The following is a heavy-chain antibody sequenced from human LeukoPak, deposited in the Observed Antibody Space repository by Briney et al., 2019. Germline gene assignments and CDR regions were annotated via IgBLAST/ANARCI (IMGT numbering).Heavy chain of an antibody. Sequence: SETLSLTCTVSGSSISSDYYWGWIRQPPGKGLEWVGSIFHGANMYYNPSLKSRVTISVDKSKNQFSLKLSSVTAADMAVYYCARVSTGSGSFTHGTYNWFDPWGQGTLVTVSS. CDR1: GSSISSDYY. V-gene: IGHV4-38-2*02. D-gene: IGHD3-10*01. J-gene: IGHJ5*02. CDR3: ARVSTGSGSFTHGTYNWFDP. CDR2: IFHGANM.